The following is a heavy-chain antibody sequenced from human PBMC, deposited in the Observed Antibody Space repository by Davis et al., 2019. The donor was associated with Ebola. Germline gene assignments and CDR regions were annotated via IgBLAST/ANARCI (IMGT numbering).Heavy chain of an antibody. V-gene: IGHV3-74*01. CDR2: INNDGSGT. CDR3: ARDRIAAADALVIDDAFDI. Sequence: HTGGSLRLSCAASGFTISNYWMHWVRQGPGQGLVWVSRINNDGSGTVYADSVKGRFTISRDNSKNTLYLQMNSLRAEDTAVYYCARDRIAAADALVIDDAFDIWGQGTMVTVSS. J-gene: IGHJ3*02. D-gene: IGHD6-13*01. CDR1: GFTISNYW.